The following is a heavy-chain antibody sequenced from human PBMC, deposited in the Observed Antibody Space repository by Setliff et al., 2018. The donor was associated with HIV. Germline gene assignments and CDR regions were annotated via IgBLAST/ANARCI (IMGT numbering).Heavy chain of an antibody. CDR3: ARVYYGSGSYLDY. CDR1: GFTFSSYE. D-gene: IGHD3-10*01. J-gene: IGHJ4*02. CDR2: IRSSGSTI. V-gene: IGHV3-48*03. Sequence: SLRLSCAASGFTFSSYEMNWVRQAPGKGLEWVSYIRSSGSTIYYADSVKGRFTISRDNAKNSLYLQMNSLRAEDTAVYYCARVYYGSGSYLDYWGQGTLVTVSS.